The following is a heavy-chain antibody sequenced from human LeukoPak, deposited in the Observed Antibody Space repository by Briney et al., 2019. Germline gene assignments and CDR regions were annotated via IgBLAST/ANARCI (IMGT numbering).Heavy chain of an antibody. D-gene: IGHD6-19*01. CDR3: ARGIAVADAFDY. J-gene: IGHJ4*02. V-gene: IGHV3-21*01. CDR1: GFTFSSYS. Sequence: GGSLRLSCVASGFTFSSYSMNWVRQAPGKGLEWVSSISSSSSYIYYADSVKGRFTISRDNAKNSLYLQMNSLRAEDTAVYYCARGIAVADAFDYWGQGALVTVSS. CDR2: ISSSSSYI.